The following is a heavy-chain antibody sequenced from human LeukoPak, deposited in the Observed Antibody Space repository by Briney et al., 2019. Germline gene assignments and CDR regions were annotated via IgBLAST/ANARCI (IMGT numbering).Heavy chain of an antibody. Sequence: GGSLRLSCAASGFTVSSNYMSWVRQAPGKGLEWVSVIYSGGSTYYADSVKGRFTISRDNSKNTLYLQMNSLRAEDTAVYYCARVWWFGELSYGFDPWGQGTLVTVSS. CDR3: ARVWWFGELSYGFDP. V-gene: IGHV3-53*01. D-gene: IGHD3-10*01. CDR1: GFTVSSNY. CDR2: IYSGGST. J-gene: IGHJ5*02.